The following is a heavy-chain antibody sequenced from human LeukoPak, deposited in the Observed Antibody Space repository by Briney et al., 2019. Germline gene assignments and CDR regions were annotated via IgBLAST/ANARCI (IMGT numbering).Heavy chain of an antibody. CDR1: GFTFSSYA. D-gene: IGHD3-16*01. J-gene: IGHJ4*02. Sequence: PGGSLRLSCAASGFTFSSYAMHWVRQAPGKGLEWVAVISYDGSNKYYADSVKGRFTISRDNSKNTLYLQMNSLRAEDTAVYFCTRGALGGFDYWGQGSLVTVSS. V-gene: IGHV3-30-3*01. CDR2: ISYDGSNK. CDR3: TRGALGGFDY.